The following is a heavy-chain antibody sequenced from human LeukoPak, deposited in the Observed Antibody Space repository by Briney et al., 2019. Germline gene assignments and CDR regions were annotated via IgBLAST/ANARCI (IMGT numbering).Heavy chain of an antibody. CDR2: INENARNT. Sequence: PGASLRLSCAASGFTFKEYGMSWVRQAPGKGLEWVSTINENARNTHYADSVQGRFTISRDNSKNTLLLQMNSLRDDDTALYYCTKGDGGWYPIDYWGQGTLVIVSS. J-gene: IGHJ4*02. CDR3: TKGDGGWYPIDY. CDR1: GFTFKEYG. D-gene: IGHD6-19*01. V-gene: IGHV3-23*01.